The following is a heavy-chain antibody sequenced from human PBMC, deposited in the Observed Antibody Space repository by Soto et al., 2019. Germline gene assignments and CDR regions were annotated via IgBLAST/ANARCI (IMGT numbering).Heavy chain of an antibody. J-gene: IGHJ4*02. V-gene: IGHV1-18*01. CDR2: ISHWGKT. D-gene: IGHD3-10*01. Sequence: TSVEGTCKASGYTFTHYGISWVRQAPGQGLEWMGWISHWGKTSYAQKLQGRVTMTTGTSASTAFMELRSLRSDDTAMYFCARDLDGSGSYYTDYWGQGILVT. CDR3: ARDLDGSGSYYTDY. CDR1: GYTFTHYG.